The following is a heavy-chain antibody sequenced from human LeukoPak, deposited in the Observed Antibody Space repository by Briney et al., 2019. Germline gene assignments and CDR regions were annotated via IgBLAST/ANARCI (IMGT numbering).Heavy chain of an antibody. J-gene: IGHJ4*02. CDR1: GGSISSGGYY. D-gene: IGHD1-26*01. Sequence: SETLSLTCTVSGGSISSGGYYWSWIRQHPGKGLEWIGYIYYSGSTYYNPSLKSRVTISVDTSKNQFSLKLSSVTAADTAVYCCATGTGDSGTYYFDYWGQGTLVTVSS. CDR2: IYYSGST. V-gene: IGHV4-31*03. CDR3: ATGTGDSGTYYFDY.